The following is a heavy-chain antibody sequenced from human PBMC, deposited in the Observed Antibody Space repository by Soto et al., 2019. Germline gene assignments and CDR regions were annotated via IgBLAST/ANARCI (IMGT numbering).Heavy chain of an antibody. CDR3: ATWLLREHAFDI. CDR2: LYIADGT. D-gene: IGHD2-15*01. V-gene: IGHV3-53*01. J-gene: IGHJ3*02. CDR1: GFTVNGKKY. Sequence: DVQVVESGGGLIQPGGSLRLSCAASGFTVNGKKYITWVRQAPGKGLEWVSALYIADGTFYADSVKGRFTVSIVSSKNTVYLQMNNLSPEDTAVYYCATWLLREHAFDIWGLGTMVTVSS.